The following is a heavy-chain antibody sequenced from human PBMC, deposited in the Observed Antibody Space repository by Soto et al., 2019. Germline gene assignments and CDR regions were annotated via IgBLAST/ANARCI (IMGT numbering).Heavy chain of an antibody. Sequence: QLQLQESGSGLVKPSQTLSLTCAVSGGSISSGGYSWSWIRQPTGKGLEWIGYIYHSGSTYYNPSLKSRVTISVDRSKNQFSLKLSSVTAADTAVYYCAKAGVVVPAAARGAFDIWGQGTMVTVSS. CDR1: GGSISSGGYS. J-gene: IGHJ3*02. V-gene: IGHV4-30-2*01. CDR3: AKAGVVVPAAARGAFDI. D-gene: IGHD2-2*01. CDR2: IYHSGST.